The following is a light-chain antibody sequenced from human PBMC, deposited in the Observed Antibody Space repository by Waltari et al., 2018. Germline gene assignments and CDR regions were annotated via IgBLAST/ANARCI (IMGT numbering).Light chain of an antibody. V-gene: IGKV1-5*03. CDR1: QSISSW. CDR3: QQYNNYPFT. J-gene: IGKJ3*01. CDR2: KAS. Sequence: DIQMTQSPSTLSASVGDRVTITCRASQSISSWLAWYQQKPGKAPKLLIYKASSVESGVPSRFSGSGSGTEFTLTISSLQPDDFATYYCQQYNNYPFTFGPVTKVDIK.